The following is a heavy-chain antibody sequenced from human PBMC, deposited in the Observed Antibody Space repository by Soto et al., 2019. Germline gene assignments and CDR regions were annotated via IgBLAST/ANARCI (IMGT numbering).Heavy chain of an antibody. CDR2: IFHSGTA. J-gene: IGHJ4*02. CDR3: AGGGGWRFDH. CDR1: NGSISSDNW. Sequence: QVQLQESGPGLVKPSGALSLTCAVSNGSISSDNWWRWARQPPGKGLEWSGEIFHSGTANYNPSLKSRITISVDKSKNQFSLEMNSVTAADTAVYYCAGGGGWRFDHWGQGTLVTVSS. V-gene: IGHV4-4*02. D-gene: IGHD6-19*01.